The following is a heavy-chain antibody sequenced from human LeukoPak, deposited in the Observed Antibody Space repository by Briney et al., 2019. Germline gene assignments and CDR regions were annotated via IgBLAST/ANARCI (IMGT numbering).Heavy chain of an antibody. Sequence: SVTVSCKASGGTFSSYAISWVRQAPGQGLEWMGRIIPILGIANYAQKFQGRVTITADKSTSTAYMELSSLRSEDTAVYYCARDQGIAAAGPAGGYYYYYGMDVWGQGTTVTVSS. CDR3: ARDQGIAAAGPAGGYYYYYGMDV. J-gene: IGHJ6*02. CDR2: IIPILGIA. D-gene: IGHD6-13*01. V-gene: IGHV1-69*04. CDR1: GGTFSSYA.